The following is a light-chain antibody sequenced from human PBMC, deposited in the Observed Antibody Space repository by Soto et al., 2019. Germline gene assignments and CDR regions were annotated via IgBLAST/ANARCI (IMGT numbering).Light chain of an antibody. Sequence: QSVLTQPPSVSAAPGQRVTISCSGSNSNIGDNHVSWYQQLLGTAPKVVIYDNDKRPPGIPERFSGSKSGTSATLTITGLQTGDEANYYCGTWDGRLSAGAFGGGTKLTVL. V-gene: IGLV1-51*01. CDR3: GTWDGRLSAGA. CDR2: DND. J-gene: IGLJ3*02. CDR1: NSNIGDNH.